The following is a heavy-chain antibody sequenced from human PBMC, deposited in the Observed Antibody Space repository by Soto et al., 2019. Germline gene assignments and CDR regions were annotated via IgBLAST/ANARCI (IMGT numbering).Heavy chain of an antibody. D-gene: IGHD2-21*01. CDR1: GFTISSVY. CDR3: TSGIVPITY. V-gene: IGHV3-53*01. J-gene: IGHJ4*02. Sequence: GGSLRLSCAASGFTISSVYMTWVRQAPGKGLEWVSVIYSGGSTYYADSVKGRFTISRDNSKNMLYLQMDSLRVEDTAIYYCTSGIVPITYWGQGTLVTVS. CDR2: IYSGGST.